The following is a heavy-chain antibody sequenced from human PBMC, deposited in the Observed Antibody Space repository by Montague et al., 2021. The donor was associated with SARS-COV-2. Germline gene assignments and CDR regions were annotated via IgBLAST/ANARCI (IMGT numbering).Heavy chain of an antibody. CDR3: ARGGTYHYGMDV. D-gene: IGHD3-16*01. CDR2: IYNTGNT. V-gene: IGHV4-4*02. J-gene: IGHJ6*02. CDR1: DGSISSPNW. Sequence: SETLSLTCAVSDGSISSPNWWNWVRQPPGKGLEWIGEIYNTGNTNYNPSLKSLVTIFIDKSKNHFSLQLSSVTAADTAVYYCARGGTYHYGMDVWGQGTTVAVSS.